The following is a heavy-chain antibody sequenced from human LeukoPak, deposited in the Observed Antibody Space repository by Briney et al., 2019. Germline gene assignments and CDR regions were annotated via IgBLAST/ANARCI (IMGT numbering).Heavy chain of an antibody. CDR3: ARGDYGDYFDY. J-gene: IGHJ4*02. CDR1: GGSISSYY. V-gene: IGHV4-59*08. Sequence: ASETLSLTCTVSGGSISSYYRSWIRQPPGKGLEWIGYISYSGSTNYNPSLKSRVTISVDTSKTQFSLKLSSVTAADTAVYYCARGDYGDYFDYWGQGTLVTVSS. CDR2: ISYSGST. D-gene: IGHD4-17*01.